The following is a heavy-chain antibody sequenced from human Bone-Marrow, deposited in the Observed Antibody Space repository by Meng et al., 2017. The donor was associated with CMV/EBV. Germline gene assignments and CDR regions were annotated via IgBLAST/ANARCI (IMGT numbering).Heavy chain of an antibody. J-gene: IGHJ4*02. CDR3: ARRIWTYYDSSGYHY. Sequence: GASLKISWKGSGYSFTSYWIGWVRRMPGKGLEWMGIIYPGDSDTRYSPSFQGQVTISADKSISTAYLQWSSLKASDTAMYYCARRIWTYYDSSGYHYWGQGTLVTVSS. V-gene: IGHV5-51*01. CDR1: GYSFTSYW. D-gene: IGHD3-22*01. CDR2: IYPGDSDT.